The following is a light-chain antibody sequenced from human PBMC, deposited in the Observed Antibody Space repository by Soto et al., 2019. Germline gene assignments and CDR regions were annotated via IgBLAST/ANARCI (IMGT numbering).Light chain of an antibody. J-gene: IGKJ4*01. CDR3: KQYENSVPLT. CDR1: QSVDSRY. CDR2: GST. Sequence: EIVLTQYPGTLSLSHGERSTLSCRASQSVDSRYFAWHQQKLGQAPRLLIYGSTNRATGIPDRFSGSGSGTDVTLTISRLEPEDFAVYHCKQYENSVPLTFGGGTKVDI. V-gene: IGKV3-20*01.